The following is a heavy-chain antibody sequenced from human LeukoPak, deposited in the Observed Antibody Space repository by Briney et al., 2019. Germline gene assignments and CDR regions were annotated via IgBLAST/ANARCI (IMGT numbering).Heavy chain of an antibody. CDR1: GFTLSSYA. CDR3: ASFHYYGSGAYYLSY. J-gene: IGHJ4*02. D-gene: IGHD3-10*01. CDR2: IGDSGATT. Sequence: GGSLRLSCAASGFTLSSYAMTWVRQAPGKGLEWVSDIGDSGATTYYADSVKGRFTISRDNSKNTLYPQMSSLRAEDTAVYFCASFHYYGSGAYYLSYWGQGTLVTVSS. V-gene: IGHV3-23*01.